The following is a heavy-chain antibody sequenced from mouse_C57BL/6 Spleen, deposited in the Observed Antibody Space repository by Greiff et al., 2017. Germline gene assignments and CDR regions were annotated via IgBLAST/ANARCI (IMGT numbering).Heavy chain of an antibody. CDR1: GYTFTSYW. V-gene: IGHV1-7*01. J-gene: IGHJ2*01. CDR2: INPSSGYT. Sequence: LVESGAELAKPGASVKLSCKASGYTFTSYWMHWVKQRPGQGLEWIGYINPSSGYTKYNQKFKDKATLTAYKSSSTAYMQLSSLTYEDSAVYYCARIPPITTVVEGDFDYWGQGTTLTVSA. CDR3: ARIPPITTVVEGDFDY. D-gene: IGHD1-1*01.